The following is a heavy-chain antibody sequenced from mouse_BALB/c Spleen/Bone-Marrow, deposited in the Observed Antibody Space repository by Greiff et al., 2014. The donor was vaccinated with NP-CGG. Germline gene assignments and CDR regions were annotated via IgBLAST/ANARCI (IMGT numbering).Heavy chain of an antibody. J-gene: IGHJ4*01. CDR2: IYPGNVNT. Sequence: QVQLQQSGPELVKPGASVRISCKASGYTLTSYYIHWVKQRPGQGLEWIGWIYPGNVNTKYNEKFKGKATLTADKSSSTAYMQVSSLTSEDSAAYFCARSYDYDGNYAMDYWGQGTSVTVSS. CDR3: ARSYDYDGNYAMDY. V-gene: IGHV1S56*01. CDR1: GYTLTSYY. D-gene: IGHD2-4*01.